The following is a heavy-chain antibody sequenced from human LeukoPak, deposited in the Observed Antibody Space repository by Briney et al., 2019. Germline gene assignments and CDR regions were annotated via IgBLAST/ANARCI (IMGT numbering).Heavy chain of an antibody. Sequence: GGSLRLSCAASGFTFSSYDMHWVRQATGKGLEWVSAIGTAGDTYYPGSVKGRFTISRENAKNSLYLQMNSLRAEDTAVYYCAKSQRGYYPRRTYYYYMDVWGKGTTVTVSS. CDR3: AKSQRGYYPRRTYYYYMDV. CDR2: IGTAGDT. J-gene: IGHJ6*03. D-gene: IGHD1-26*01. CDR1: GFTFSSYD. V-gene: IGHV3-13*01.